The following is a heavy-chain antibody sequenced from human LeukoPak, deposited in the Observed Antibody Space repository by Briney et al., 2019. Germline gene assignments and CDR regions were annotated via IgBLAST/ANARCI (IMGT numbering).Heavy chain of an antibody. V-gene: IGHV3-23*01. CDR3: AKGSYFGSGRYYFDY. Sequence: GGSLRLSCAASGFTFSTYAMSWVRQAPGKGLEWVSAISGNGGSTYYADSVKGRFTISRDNSKNTLYLQMNSLRAEDTAVYYRAKGSYFGSGRYYFDYWGQGTLVTVSS. D-gene: IGHD3-10*01. J-gene: IGHJ4*02. CDR2: ISGNGGST. CDR1: GFTFSTYA.